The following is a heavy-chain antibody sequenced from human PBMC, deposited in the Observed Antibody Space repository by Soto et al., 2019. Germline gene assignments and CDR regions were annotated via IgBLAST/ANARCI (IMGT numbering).Heavy chain of an antibody. Sequence: ASVKVSCKASGYTFTSYAMHWVRQAPGQRLEWMGWINAGNGNTKYSQKFQGRVTITRDTSASTAYMELSSLRSEDTAVYYCARGVLLWFGDPVPPSFDYWGQGXLVTVSS. V-gene: IGHV1-3*01. CDR2: INAGNGNT. J-gene: IGHJ4*02. CDR3: ARGVLLWFGDPVPPSFDY. D-gene: IGHD3-10*01. CDR1: GYTFTSYA.